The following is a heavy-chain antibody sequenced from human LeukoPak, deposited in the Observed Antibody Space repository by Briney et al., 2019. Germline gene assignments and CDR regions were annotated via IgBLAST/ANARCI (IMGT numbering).Heavy chain of an antibody. CDR2: IFPGDSDT. V-gene: IGHV5-51*01. CDR1: GYSFTNYW. J-gene: IGHJ3*02. CDR3: ARPPFI. Sequence: GESLNISCKGSGYSFTNYWIGWVRQMPGKGLEWMGIIFPGDSDTRYSPSFQGRVTISVDKSISTAYLQWSSLKASDTAIYYCARPPFIWGQGTMVTVSS.